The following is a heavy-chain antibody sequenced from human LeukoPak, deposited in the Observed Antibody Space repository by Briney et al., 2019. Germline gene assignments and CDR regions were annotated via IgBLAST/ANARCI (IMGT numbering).Heavy chain of an antibody. CDR1: GGSISNYY. Sequence: SETLSLTCTVSGGSISNYYWSWIRQPPGKGLEWIGYIYYSGSTSYNPSLKSRVTISVDMSKNHFSLKLSSVTAADTAVYYCARESGGTYYFDHWGQGTLVTVSS. CDR2: IYYSGST. D-gene: IGHD1-26*01. J-gene: IGHJ4*02. V-gene: IGHV4-59*01. CDR3: ARESGGTYYFDH.